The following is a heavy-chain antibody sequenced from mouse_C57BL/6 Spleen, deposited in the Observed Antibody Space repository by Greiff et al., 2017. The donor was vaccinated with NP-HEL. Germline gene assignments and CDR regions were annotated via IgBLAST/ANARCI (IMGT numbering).Heavy chain of an antibody. CDR1: GYTFTDYY. Sequence: VQLQQSGPVLVKPGASVKMSCKASGYTFTDYYMNWVKQSHGKSLEWIGVINPYNGGTSYNQKFKGKATLTVDKSSSTAYMELNSLTSEDSAVYYWARSNYGNYEYFDVWGTGTTVTVSS. V-gene: IGHV1-19*01. CDR3: ARSNYGNYEYFDV. J-gene: IGHJ1*03. CDR2: INPYNGGT. D-gene: IGHD2-1*01.